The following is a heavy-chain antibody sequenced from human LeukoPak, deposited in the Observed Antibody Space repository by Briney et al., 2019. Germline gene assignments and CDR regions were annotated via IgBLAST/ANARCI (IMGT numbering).Heavy chain of an antibody. V-gene: IGHV1-2*02. CDR1: GYIFTGYY. CDR2: INPNSGGT. J-gene: IGHJ4*02. Sequence: ASVKVSCKTSGYIFTGYYMHWVRQAPGQGLDWMGWINPNSGGTNYAQKFQGRVTMTRDTSISTAYMELSRLRSDDTAVYYCARDGDSSSLGYFDYWGQGTLVTVSS. CDR3: ARDGDSSSLGYFDY. D-gene: IGHD6-6*01.